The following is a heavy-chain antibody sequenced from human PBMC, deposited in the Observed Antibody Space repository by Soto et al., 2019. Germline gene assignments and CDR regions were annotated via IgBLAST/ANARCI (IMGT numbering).Heavy chain of an antibody. CDR1: GSSINSSGYY. D-gene: IGHD3-3*02. Sequence: ETLSLTCTVXGSSINSSGYYWGWIRQPPGKGLEWIGSMFYGVSTYYNPSLKSRVTVSVDTSKNQFSLNLRSVTAADTAVYYCARLPSRHLVDYWGQGTLVTVSS. J-gene: IGHJ4*02. CDR3: ARLPSRHLVDY. CDR2: MFYGVST. V-gene: IGHV4-39*01.